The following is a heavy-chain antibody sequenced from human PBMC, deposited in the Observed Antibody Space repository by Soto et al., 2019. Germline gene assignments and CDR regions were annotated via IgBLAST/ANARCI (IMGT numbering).Heavy chain of an antibody. J-gene: IGHJ4*02. V-gene: IGHV3-74*01. Sequence: EVQLVESGGGLVQPGGSLSLSGAASGFAFIVTGFTWAGQPQGKGRVWVSRIKTDGSSTDYADSVKGRFTISRDNAKNTLYLQMNSLSAEDTAVYYCAKREGNTYGLFHWGQGTLVTVSS. CDR3: AKREGNTYGLFH. CDR2: IKTDGSST. CDR1: GFAFIVTG. D-gene: IGHD5-18*01.